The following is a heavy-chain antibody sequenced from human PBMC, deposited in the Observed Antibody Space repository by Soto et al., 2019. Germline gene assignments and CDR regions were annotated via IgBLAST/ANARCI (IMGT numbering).Heavy chain of an antibody. Sequence: QVQLVESGGGVVQPGRSLRLSRAASGFTFSSYGMHWVRQAPGKGLEWVAVISYDGSNKYYADSVKGRFTISRDNSKNTLYLQMNSLRAEDTAVYYCAKDGTILWFGELPDWGQGTLVTVSS. CDR3: AKDGTILWFGELPD. J-gene: IGHJ4*02. V-gene: IGHV3-30*18. D-gene: IGHD3-10*01. CDR2: ISYDGSNK. CDR1: GFTFSSYG.